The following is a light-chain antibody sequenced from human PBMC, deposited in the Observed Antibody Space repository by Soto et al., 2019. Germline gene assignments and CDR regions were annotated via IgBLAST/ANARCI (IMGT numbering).Light chain of an antibody. V-gene: IGKV1-9*01. Sequence: DIQLTQSPSFLSACVGDRVTITCRASQGISSDLAWYQQKPGKAPNLLIYAASALQTGVPSRFSGSGSGTEFTLTISSLQPEDFATYYCQQLNTYPSTFGQGTRLEIK. CDR2: AAS. CDR1: QGISSD. J-gene: IGKJ5*01. CDR3: QQLNTYPST.